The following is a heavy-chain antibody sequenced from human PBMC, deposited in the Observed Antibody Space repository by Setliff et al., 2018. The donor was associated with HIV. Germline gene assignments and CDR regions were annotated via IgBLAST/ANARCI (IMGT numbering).Heavy chain of an antibody. Sequence: SETLSLTCAVSGYSISSGYYWGWIRQPPGKGLEWIGSIYHSGSTYYNPSLRSRVTISVDTSKNQFSLKLSSVTAADTAVYYCARDPGGIVATIPDYWGQGTLVTVSS. CDR3: ARDPGGIVATIPDY. CDR2: IYHSGST. D-gene: IGHD5-12*01. V-gene: IGHV4-38-2*02. J-gene: IGHJ4*02. CDR1: GYSISSGYY.